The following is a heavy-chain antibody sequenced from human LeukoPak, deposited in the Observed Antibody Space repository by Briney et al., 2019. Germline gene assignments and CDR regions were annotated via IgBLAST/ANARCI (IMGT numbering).Heavy chain of an antibody. CDR3: ARDGGAVGATVFDY. Sequence: GGSLRLSCAASGFTFSSYWMSWVRQAPGKGLEWVANIKQDGSEKYYVDSVKGRFTISRDNAKNSLYLQMNSLRAEDTAVYYCARDGGAVGATVFDYWGRGTLVTVSS. CDR1: GFTFSSYW. J-gene: IGHJ4*02. D-gene: IGHD1-26*01. V-gene: IGHV3-7*01. CDR2: IKQDGSEK.